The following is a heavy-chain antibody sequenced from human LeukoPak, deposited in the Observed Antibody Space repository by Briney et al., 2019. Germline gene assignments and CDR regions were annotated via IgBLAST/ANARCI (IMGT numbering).Heavy chain of an antibody. J-gene: IGHJ4*02. D-gene: IGHD6-19*01. CDR3: ARSSGATGPAGTCFDY. Sequence: SETLSLTCSVSGGSISSSSYYWGWIRQPPGKGLEWIGTFHYSGSTYYNPSLKSRVTISVDTSKNQFSLKLSSVTAADTAVYYCARSSGATGPAGTCFDYWGQGTLVTVSS. CDR2: FHYSGST. V-gene: IGHV4-39*07. CDR1: GGSISSSSYY.